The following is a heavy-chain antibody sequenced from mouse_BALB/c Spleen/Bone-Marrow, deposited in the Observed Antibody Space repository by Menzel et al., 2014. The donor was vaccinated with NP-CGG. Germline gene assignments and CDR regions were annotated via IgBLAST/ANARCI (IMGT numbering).Heavy chain of an antibody. CDR1: GFTFTDYY. J-gene: IGHJ2*01. CDR3: ARDKGRVFFDY. Sequence: EVKLAESGGGLVQPGGSLRLSCATSGFTFTDYYMNWVRQPPGKALEWLGFIRNKANGYTTEYSASVKSRFTISRDNSQNILYLQVNTLRADDSATYYCARDKGRVFFDYWGQGTTLTVSS. CDR2: IRNKANGYTT. V-gene: IGHV7-3*02.